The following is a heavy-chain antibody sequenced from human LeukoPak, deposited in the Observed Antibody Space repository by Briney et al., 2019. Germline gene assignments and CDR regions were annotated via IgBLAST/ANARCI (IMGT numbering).Heavy chain of an antibody. CDR3: AKAERYCSSTSCYPDVDY. Sequence: GGSLRLSCAASGFTFSSYGMHWVRQAPGKGLEWVAFIRYDGSNKYYADSVKGRFTISRDNSKNTLYLQMNSLRAEDTAVYYCAKAERYCSSTSCYPDVDYWGQGTLVTVSS. V-gene: IGHV3-30*02. J-gene: IGHJ4*02. D-gene: IGHD2-2*01. CDR1: GFTFSSYG. CDR2: IRYDGSNK.